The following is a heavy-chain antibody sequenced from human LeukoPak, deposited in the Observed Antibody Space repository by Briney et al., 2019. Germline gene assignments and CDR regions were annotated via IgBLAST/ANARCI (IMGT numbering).Heavy chain of an antibody. Sequence: GGSLRLSCAASGFTFSSYAMRWVRQAPGKGLEWVAVISYDGSNKYYADSVKGRFTISRDNSKNTLYLQMNSLRAEYTAVYYCARGGVLTTVIHGLGMDVWGQGTTVTVSS. V-gene: IGHV3-30*04. J-gene: IGHJ6*02. D-gene: IGHD4-17*01. CDR2: ISYDGSNK. CDR3: ARGGVLTTVIHGLGMDV. CDR1: GFTFSSYA.